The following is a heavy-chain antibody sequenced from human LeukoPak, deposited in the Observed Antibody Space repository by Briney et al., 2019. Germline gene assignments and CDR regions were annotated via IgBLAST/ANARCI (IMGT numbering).Heavy chain of an antibody. D-gene: IGHD4-17*01. CDR1: GGSISGSGYY. CDR2: IYYSGST. Sequence: SETLSLTCTVSGGSISGSGYYWGWIRQPPGKGLEWIGSIYYSGSTYYNPSLKSRVTISVDTSKNQFSLKLSSVTAADTAAYYCARGVPSTGDSDDYWGQGTLVTVSS. V-gene: IGHV4-39*01. CDR3: ARGVPSTGDSDDY. J-gene: IGHJ4*02.